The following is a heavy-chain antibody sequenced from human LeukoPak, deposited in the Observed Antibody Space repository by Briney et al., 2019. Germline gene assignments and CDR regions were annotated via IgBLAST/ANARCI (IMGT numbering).Heavy chain of an antibody. CDR2: IYYSGST. CDR1: GFSLSTSGMC. J-gene: IGHJ3*02. D-gene: IGHD3-10*01. V-gene: IGHV4-61*08. Sequence: SGPALVKPTQTLTLTCTFSGFSLSTSGMCVSWIRQPPGKGLEWIGYIYYSGSTNYNPSLKSRVTISVGTSKNQFSLKLSSVTAADTAVYYCAREGRITDAFDIWGQGTMVTVSS. CDR3: AREGRITDAFDI.